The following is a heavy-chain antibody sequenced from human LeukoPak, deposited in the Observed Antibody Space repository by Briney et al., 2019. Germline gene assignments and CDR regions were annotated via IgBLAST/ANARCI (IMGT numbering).Heavy chain of an antibody. V-gene: IGHV3-33*01. CDR3: VRDSTSSGYYLDY. D-gene: IGHD3-22*01. Sequence: GGSLRLSCAASGFTFCSYGMHWVRQAPGKGLEWVAFIWYDGSNIYYADSVKGRFTISRDESKNTLYLQMNSLRAEDTAVYYCVRDSTSSGYYLDYWGQGTLVTVSS. CDR1: GFTFCSYG. J-gene: IGHJ4*02. CDR2: IWYDGSNI.